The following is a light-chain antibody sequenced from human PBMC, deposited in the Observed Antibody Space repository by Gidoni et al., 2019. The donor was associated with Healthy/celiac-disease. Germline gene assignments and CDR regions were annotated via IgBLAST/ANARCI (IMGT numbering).Light chain of an antibody. Sequence: DIQMTQSPSSLSASVGDRVTITCRASQSISSYLNWYQQKPGKAPKLLIYDASSMHSGVPARFSGSGSGTDFTLTISSLQPEDFAAYYCQQRYNTPLTFGGGTKVEIK. CDR3: QQRYNTPLT. V-gene: IGKV1-39*01. J-gene: IGKJ4*01. CDR2: DAS. CDR1: QSISSY.